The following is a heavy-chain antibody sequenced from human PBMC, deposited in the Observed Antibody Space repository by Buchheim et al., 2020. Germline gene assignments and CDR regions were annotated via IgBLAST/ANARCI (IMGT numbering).Heavy chain of an antibody. CDR3: AKDPSGDIVVVPAASTNWFDP. J-gene: IGHJ5*02. Sequence: QVQPVESGGGVVQPGRSLRLSCAASGFTFSSYGMHWVRQAPGKGLEWVAVISYDGSNKYYADSVKGRFTISRDNSKNTLYLQMNSLRAEDTAVYYCAKDPSGDIVVVPAASTNWFDPWGQGTL. CDR2: ISYDGSNK. CDR1: GFTFSSYG. D-gene: IGHD2-2*01. V-gene: IGHV3-30*18.